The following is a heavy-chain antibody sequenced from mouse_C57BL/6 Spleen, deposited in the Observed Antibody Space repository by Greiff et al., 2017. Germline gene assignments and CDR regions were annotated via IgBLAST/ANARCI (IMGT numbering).Heavy chain of an antibody. CDR1: GFTFSDYG. V-gene: IGHV5-17*01. J-gene: IGHJ4*01. CDR2: ISSGSSTI. Sequence: EVMLVESGGGLVKPGGSLKLSCAASGFTFSDYGMHWVRQAPEKGLEWVAYISSGSSTIYYADTVKGRFTISRDNAKNTLFLQMTSLRSEDTAMYYCARYYDYDPYAMDYWGQGTSVTVSS. D-gene: IGHD2-4*01. CDR3: ARYYDYDPYAMDY.